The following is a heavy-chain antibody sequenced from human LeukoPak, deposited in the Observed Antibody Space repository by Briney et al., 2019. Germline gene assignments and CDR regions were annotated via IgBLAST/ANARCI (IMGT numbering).Heavy chain of an antibody. CDR2: ISSSGSTI. V-gene: IGHV3-48*03. CDR1: GFTFISYG. Sequence: GGSLRLSCAASGFTFISYGMNWVRQAPGKGLEWVSYISSSGSTIYYADSVKGRFTISRDNAKTSLYLQMNSLRAEDTAVYYCASEFIVGATFDYWGQGTLVTVSS. CDR3: ASEFIVGATFDY. J-gene: IGHJ4*02. D-gene: IGHD1-26*01.